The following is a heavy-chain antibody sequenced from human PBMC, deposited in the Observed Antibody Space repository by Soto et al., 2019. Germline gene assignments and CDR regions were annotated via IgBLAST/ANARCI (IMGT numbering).Heavy chain of an antibody. CDR3: ARTSIAARPGDXDPEDWYFDL. CDR2: IYPGDSDT. Sequence: PGESLKISCKGSGYSFTSYWIGWVRQMPVKGLEWMGIIYPGDSDTRYSPSFQGQVTISADKSISTAYLQWSSLKASDTAMYYCARTSIAARPGDXDPEDWYFDLWGRGTLVTVSS. V-gene: IGHV5-51*01. D-gene: IGHD6-6*01. J-gene: IGHJ2*01. CDR1: GYSFTSYW.